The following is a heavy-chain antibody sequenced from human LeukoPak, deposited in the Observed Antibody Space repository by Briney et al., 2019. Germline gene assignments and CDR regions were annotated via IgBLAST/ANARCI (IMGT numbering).Heavy chain of an antibody. V-gene: IGHV4-39*01. CDR2: IYYSGST. Sequence: SETLSLTCTVSGGSISSSSYYWGWIRQPPGKGLEWIGSIYYSGSTYYNPSLKSRVTISVDTSKNQFSLKLCSVTAADTAVYYCATGSYYNVGFDYWGQGTLVTVSS. J-gene: IGHJ4*02. CDR3: ATGSYYNVGFDY. CDR1: GGSISSSSYY. D-gene: IGHD3-10*01.